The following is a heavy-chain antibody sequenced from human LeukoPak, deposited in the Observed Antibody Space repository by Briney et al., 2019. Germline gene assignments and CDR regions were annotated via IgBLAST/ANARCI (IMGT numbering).Heavy chain of an antibody. CDR2: VSGSSSYI. Sequence: GGSLRLSCAASGFTFSSYSMNWVRQAPGKGLEWVSSVSGSSSYIYYADSVKGRFTISRDNAKNSPYLQMNSLRAEDTAVYYCARGYYMDVWGKGTTVTVSS. J-gene: IGHJ6*03. CDR3: ARGYYMDV. CDR1: GFTFSSYS. V-gene: IGHV3-21*01.